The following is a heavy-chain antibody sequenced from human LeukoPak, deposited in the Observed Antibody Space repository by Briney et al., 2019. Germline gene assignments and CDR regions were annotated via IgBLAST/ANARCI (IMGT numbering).Heavy chain of an antibody. CDR1: GGSISSYY. J-gene: IGHJ5*02. Sequence: SETLSLTCTVSGGSISSYYWSWIRQPPGKGLEWIGYIYYGGSTNYNPSLKSRVTISVDTSKNQFSLKLSSVTAADTAVYYCARFSGYDGLWFDLWGQGTLVTVSS. D-gene: IGHD5-12*01. V-gene: IGHV4-59*01. CDR2: IYYGGST. CDR3: ARFSGYDGLWFDL.